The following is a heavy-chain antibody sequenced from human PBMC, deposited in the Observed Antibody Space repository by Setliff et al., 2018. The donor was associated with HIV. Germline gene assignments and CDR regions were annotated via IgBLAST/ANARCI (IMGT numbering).Heavy chain of an antibody. CDR3: AKGAGFYGDYTFDY. CDR2: IYSTGST. Sequence: KPSETLSLTCTVSGASISSHYWSWIRQSPGKELEWIGYIYSTGSTNYNPSLQSRVSISMDASSNKFSLQVTSVTSADTAVYYCAKGAGFYGDYTFDYWGQGNLVTVSS. D-gene: IGHD4-17*01. V-gene: IGHV4-59*11. CDR1: GASISSHY. J-gene: IGHJ4*02.